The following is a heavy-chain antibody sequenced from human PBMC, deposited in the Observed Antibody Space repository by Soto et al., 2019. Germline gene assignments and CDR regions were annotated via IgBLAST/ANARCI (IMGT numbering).Heavy chain of an antibody. J-gene: IGHJ4*02. CDR1: GGTFSRYA. Sequence: ASVKISCKASGGTFSRYAISWARQAPGQGLEWMGGIIPIFGTANYAQKFQGRVTITADESTSTAYMELSSLRAEDTAVYYCAKDRSPTVATIKDYWGQGTLVTVSS. CDR3: AKDRSPTVATIKDY. V-gene: IGHV1-69*13. D-gene: IGHD5-12*01. CDR2: IIPIFGTA.